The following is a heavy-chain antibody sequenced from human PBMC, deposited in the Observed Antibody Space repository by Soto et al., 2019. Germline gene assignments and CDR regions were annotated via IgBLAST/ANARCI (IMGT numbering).Heavy chain of an antibody. D-gene: IGHD6-13*01. CDR3: ARSYSSSWYWVFDY. V-gene: IGHV4-39*01. CDR2: IFYSGST. Sequence: PSETLSLTCTVCGCYISRSNSYWGWIRQPPGKGLEWIGSIFYSGSTYYNPSLKSRVTISVDTSKNQFSLKLSSVTAADTAVYYCARSYSSSWYWVFDYWGQGTLVTLSS. J-gene: IGHJ4*02. CDR1: GCYISRSNSY.